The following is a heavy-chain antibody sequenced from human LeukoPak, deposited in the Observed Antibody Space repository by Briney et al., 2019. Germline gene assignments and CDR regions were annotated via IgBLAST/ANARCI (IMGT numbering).Heavy chain of an antibody. D-gene: IGHD6-19*01. V-gene: IGHV4-34*01. J-gene: IGHJ4*02. Sequence: SETLSLTCAVYGGSFSGYYWSRIRQPPGKGLEWIGEINHSGSTNYNPSLKSRVTISVDTSKNQFSLKLSSVTAADTAVYYCARVVFGAVAGTGSVDYWGQGTLVTVSS. CDR1: GGSFSGYY. CDR3: ARVVFGAVAGTGSVDY. CDR2: INHSGST.